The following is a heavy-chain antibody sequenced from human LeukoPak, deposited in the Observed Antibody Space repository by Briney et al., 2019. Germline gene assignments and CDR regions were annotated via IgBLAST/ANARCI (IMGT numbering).Heavy chain of an antibody. V-gene: IGHV4-59*01. CDR2: IYYSGTT. CDR1: GGPIGRYY. Sequence: SATLSLTCTVSGGPIGRYYWSWIRQPPGKGLEWIGYIYYSGTTNYNPSFKSRVSSSIDTSKSQFSLRLLSVTTADTAVYYCARSATDSHFDSWGQGTLVTVSS. J-gene: IGHJ4*02. D-gene: IGHD3-22*01. CDR3: ARSATDSHFDS.